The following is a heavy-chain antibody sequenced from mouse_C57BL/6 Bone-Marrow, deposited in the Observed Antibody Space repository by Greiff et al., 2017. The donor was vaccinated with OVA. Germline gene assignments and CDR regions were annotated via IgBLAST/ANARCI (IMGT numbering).Heavy chain of an antibody. CDR1: GYTFTSSW. CDR3: ARWGYYGNLYYFDY. D-gene: IGHD2-1*01. V-gene: IGHV1-64*01. J-gene: IGHJ2*01. Sequence: VQLQQPGAELVKPGASVKLSCKASGYTFTSSWMPWVKQRPGQGLEWIGMIHPNSGSTNYNEKFKSKATLTVDKSSSTAYMQLSSLTSEDSAVYYCARWGYYGNLYYFDYWGQGTTLTVSS. CDR2: IHPNSGST.